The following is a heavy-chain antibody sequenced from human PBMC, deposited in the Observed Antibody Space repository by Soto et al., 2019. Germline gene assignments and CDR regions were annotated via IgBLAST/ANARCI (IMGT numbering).Heavy chain of an antibody. J-gene: IGHJ4*02. Sequence: EVQLLESGGGLAQPGGSLRLSCAVSGITFTNYAMGWVRQAPGKGLEWVSGISGNVGSTTHYADSVKGRFNISRDNSKIILFLQMNSLRAEDTAVYYCAKHRGFVAGPFDSWGQGTLVIVSS. CDR2: ISGNVGSTT. V-gene: IGHV3-23*01. D-gene: IGHD6-19*01. CDR3: AKHRGFVAGPFDS. CDR1: GITFTNYA.